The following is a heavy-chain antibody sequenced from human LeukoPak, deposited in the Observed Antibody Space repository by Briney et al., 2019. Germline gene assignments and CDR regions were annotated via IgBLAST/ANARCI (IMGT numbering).Heavy chain of an antibody. Sequence: GGSLRLSCAASGFTFDDYAMHWVRHAPGKGLEWVSGISWNSGSIGYADSVKGRFTISRDNAKNSLYLQMNSLRAEDTAVYYCAKIDPAYCSSTSCPIGFDYWGQGTLVTVSS. V-gene: IGHV3-9*01. CDR3: AKIDPAYCSSTSCPIGFDY. CDR1: GFTFDDYA. D-gene: IGHD2-2*01. J-gene: IGHJ4*02. CDR2: ISWNSGSI.